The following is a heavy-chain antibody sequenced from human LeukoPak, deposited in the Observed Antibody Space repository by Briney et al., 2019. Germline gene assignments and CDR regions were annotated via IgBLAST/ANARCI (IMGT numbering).Heavy chain of an antibody. CDR3: ATGGAPTY. V-gene: IGHV3-9*01. J-gene: IGHJ4*02. CDR1: GFEFDDDV. D-gene: IGHD1-1*01. Sequence: PGRFLRGSCVASGFEFDDDVMYWVRQPPGKGLEWVSAITWNSAFIAYADSVKGRFTVSRDNANNSLYLHMNSLRPEDTASYYCATGGAPTYWGQGTPVTVSS. CDR2: ITWNSAFI.